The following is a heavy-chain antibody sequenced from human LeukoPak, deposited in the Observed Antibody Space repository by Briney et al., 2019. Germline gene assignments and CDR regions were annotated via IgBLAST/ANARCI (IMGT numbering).Heavy chain of an antibody. CDR2: IYYSGST. J-gene: IGHJ4*02. V-gene: IGHV4-39*01. Sequence: PSETLSLTCTVSGGSISSSSYYWGWIRQPPGKGLEWIGSIYYSGSTYYNPSLKSRVTISVDTSKNQFSLKLSSVTAADTAVYYCARGEYNGELFDYWGQGTLVTVSS. CDR3: ARGEYNGELFDY. D-gene: IGHD2-8*01. CDR1: GGSISSSSYY.